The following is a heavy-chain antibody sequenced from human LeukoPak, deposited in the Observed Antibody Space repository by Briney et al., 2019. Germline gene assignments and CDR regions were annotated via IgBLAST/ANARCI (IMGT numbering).Heavy chain of an antibody. CDR3: ARGGGYTVTTYYYYYGMDV. V-gene: IGHV4-34*01. CDR1: GGSFSGYY. CDR2: INHSGST. Sequence: KASETLSLTCAVYGGSFSGYYWSWIRRPPGKGLEWIGEINHSGSTNYNPSLKSRVTISVDTSKNQFSLKLSSVTAADTAVYYCARGGGYTVTTYYYYYGMDVWGQGTTVTVSS. D-gene: IGHD4-17*01. J-gene: IGHJ6*02.